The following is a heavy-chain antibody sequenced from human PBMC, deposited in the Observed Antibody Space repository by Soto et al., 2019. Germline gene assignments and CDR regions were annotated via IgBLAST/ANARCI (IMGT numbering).Heavy chain of an antibody. D-gene: IGHD5-12*01. CDR3: ARLNSYCRRRDGYNPNAFDI. V-gene: IGHV4-39*01. J-gene: IGHJ3*02. CDR1: GGSISSSSYY. CDR2: IYYSGST. Sequence: QLQLQESGPGLVKPSETLSLTCTVSGGSISSSSYYWGWIRQPPGKGLEWIGSIYYSGSTYYNPSLQSRVTLPVDTSKNQFSLKLSSVTAADTAVYYCARLNSYCRRRDGYNPNAFDIWGQGTMVTVSS.